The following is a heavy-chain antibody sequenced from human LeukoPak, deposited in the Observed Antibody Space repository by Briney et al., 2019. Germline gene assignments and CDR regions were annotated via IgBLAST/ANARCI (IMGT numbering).Heavy chain of an antibody. CDR2: ISYDGSNK. D-gene: IGHD3-10*01. Sequence: PGGSLRLSCAASGFTFSSYAMHWVRQAPGKELEWVAVISYDGSNKYYADSVKGRFTISRDNSKNTLYLQMNSLRAEDTAVYYCARDSGLLWFGSGRGILDYWGQGTLVTVSS. CDR1: GFTFSSYA. V-gene: IGHV3-30-3*01. J-gene: IGHJ4*02. CDR3: ARDSGLLWFGSGRGILDY.